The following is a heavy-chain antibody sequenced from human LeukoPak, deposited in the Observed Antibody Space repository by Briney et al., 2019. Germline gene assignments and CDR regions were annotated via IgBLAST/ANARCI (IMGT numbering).Heavy chain of an antibody. CDR3: ARGQSLNDY. CDR1: GYTFTSYY. V-gene: IGHV1-46*01. J-gene: IGHJ4*02. Sequence: ASVKVSCKASGYTFTSYYMHWVRQAPGQGLEWMGIINPSGGSTIYAQKFQGRITMTRDTSISTAYMELSRLRYDDTALYYCARGQSLNDYWGQGTLVTVSS. CDR2: INPSGGST.